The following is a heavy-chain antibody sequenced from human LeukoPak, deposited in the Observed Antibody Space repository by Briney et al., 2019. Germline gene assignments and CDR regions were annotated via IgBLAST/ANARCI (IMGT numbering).Heavy chain of an antibody. Sequence: ASVKVSCKASGYTFTSYRVHWVRQAPGQGLAWMGIINLSADYAIYAQNFQARVTMTRDTSTSTVYMELSSLRSEDTAVYYCARVSGSYSADYWGQGTLVTVSS. J-gene: IGHJ4*02. CDR1: GYTFTSYR. V-gene: IGHV1-46*01. D-gene: IGHD1-26*01. CDR2: INLSADYA. CDR3: ARVSGSYSADY.